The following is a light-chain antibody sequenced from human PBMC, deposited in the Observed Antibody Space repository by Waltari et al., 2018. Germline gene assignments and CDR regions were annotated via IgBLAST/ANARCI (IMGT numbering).Light chain of an antibody. V-gene: IGKV3-15*01. CDR2: GAS. CDR3: QQYNDWPRT. CDR1: QSVSTN. J-gene: IGKJ1*01. Sequence: EIVMTQSPAILSASPGERATLSCRASQSVSTNLAWYQQKPGQAPRLLIYGASTRATGIPDRFSGSGSGTEFTLNISSLQSEDFVVYSCQQYNDWPRTFGQGTKVEIK.